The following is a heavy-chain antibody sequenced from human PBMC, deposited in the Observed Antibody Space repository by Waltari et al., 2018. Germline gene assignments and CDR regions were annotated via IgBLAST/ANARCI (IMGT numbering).Heavy chain of an antibody. CDR1: GGSISSSSYY. V-gene: IGHV4-39*07. D-gene: IGHD2-15*01. Sequence: QLQLQESGPGLVKPSETLSLTCTVSGGSISSSSYYWGWIRQPPGKGLEWIGSIYYSGSTYYNPSLKSRVTISVDTSKNQFSLKLSSVTAADTAVYYCARECSGGRCYGGIDPWGQGTLVTVSS. CDR3: ARECSGGRCYGGIDP. CDR2: IYYSGST. J-gene: IGHJ5*02.